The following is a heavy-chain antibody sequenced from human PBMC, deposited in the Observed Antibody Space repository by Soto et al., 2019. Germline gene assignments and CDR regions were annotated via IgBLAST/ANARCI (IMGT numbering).Heavy chain of an antibody. CDR1: GYTFTNYG. V-gene: IGHV1-18*01. J-gene: IGHJ4*02. Sequence: QVQLVQSGAEVREPGASVKVSCKASGYTFTNYGVSWVRQAPGQGLEWMGWIGGYKGNTNYAQKLQGRVTLTTDTSTSTAYMELRSLRSDDTAVYYCAPLTLDTGMPSGYWGQGTLVTVSS. CDR3: APLTLDTGMPSGY. D-gene: IGHD5-18*01. CDR2: IGGYKGNT.